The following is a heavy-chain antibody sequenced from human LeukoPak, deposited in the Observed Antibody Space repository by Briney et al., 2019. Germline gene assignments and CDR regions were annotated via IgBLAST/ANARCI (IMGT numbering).Heavy chain of an antibody. Sequence: ASVTVTRTASGYTFTGYYMHWVRQPPGQGLEWMGWIKPNSGGTSYAQKFQGRVTMTRDTSISTAYMELSRLRCDDTAVYYCARDSGWYWFDPWGQGTLVTVPS. D-gene: IGHD6-19*01. CDR3: ARDSGWYWFDP. V-gene: IGHV1-2*02. J-gene: IGHJ5*02. CDR1: GYTFTGYY. CDR2: IKPNSGGT.